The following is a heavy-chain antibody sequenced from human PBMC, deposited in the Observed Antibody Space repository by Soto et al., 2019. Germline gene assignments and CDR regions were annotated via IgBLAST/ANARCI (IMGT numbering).Heavy chain of an antibody. CDR3: ARHVWLES. Sequence: PGGPVRLSCAASGLNHSRNFVMWGREAPGKVLEWLSLIHSDANTKQAASVKGRFTIPRDSFVNTVYPPMNSLRAEDRAVYYCARHVWLESWGQGTPVTVSS. V-gene: IGHV3-53*01. CDR2: IHSDANT. J-gene: IGHJ5*01. CDR1: GLNHSRNF.